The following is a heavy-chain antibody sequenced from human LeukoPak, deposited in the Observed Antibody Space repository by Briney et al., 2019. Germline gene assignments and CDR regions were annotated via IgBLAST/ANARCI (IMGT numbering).Heavy chain of an antibody. Sequence: GGSLRLSRAASRFTFSSYGMHWVRQTPGKGLEWVAFIRHDGSYQQYVDSVKGRFTVSRDNSKDTVYLQMNSLRTEDTAVYYCAKNRDSSDYPRDFDYWGQGTLVTVSS. V-gene: IGHV3-30*02. D-gene: IGHD3-22*01. CDR3: AKNRDSSDYPRDFDY. CDR2: IRHDGSYQ. CDR1: RFTFSSYG. J-gene: IGHJ4*02.